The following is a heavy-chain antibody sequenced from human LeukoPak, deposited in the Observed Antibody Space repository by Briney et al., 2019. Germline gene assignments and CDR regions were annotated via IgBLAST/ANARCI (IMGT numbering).Heavy chain of an antibody. CDR1: GGSISSYY. Sequence: KSSETLSLTCTVSGGSISSYYWSWIRQPPGKGLEWIGYIYYSGSTNYNPSLKSRVTISVDTSKNQFSLKLSSVTAADTAVYYCARVPGGWGSGWFDPWGQGTLVTASS. J-gene: IGHJ5*02. CDR2: IYYSGST. V-gene: IGHV4-59*01. D-gene: IGHD7-27*01. CDR3: ARVPGGWGSGWFDP.